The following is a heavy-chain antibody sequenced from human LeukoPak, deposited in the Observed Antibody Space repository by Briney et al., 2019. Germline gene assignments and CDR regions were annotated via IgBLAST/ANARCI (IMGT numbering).Heavy chain of an antibody. CDR2: INHSGST. Sequence: SETLSLTCAVYGGSFSGYYWSWIRQPPGKGLEWIGEINHSGSTNYNPSLKSRVTISVDTSKNQFSLKLNSVTAADTAVYYCARDLAAAGRVDYWGQGTLVTVSS. V-gene: IGHV4-34*01. CDR1: GGSFSGYY. D-gene: IGHD6-13*01. J-gene: IGHJ4*02. CDR3: ARDLAAAGRVDY.